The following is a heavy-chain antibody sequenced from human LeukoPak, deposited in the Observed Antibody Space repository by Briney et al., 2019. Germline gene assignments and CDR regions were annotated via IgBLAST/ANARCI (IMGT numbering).Heavy chain of an antibody. Sequence: NTGGSLRLSCAASGFTFSTYTMNWVRQPPGKGLEWIGEIYHSGSTNYNPSLKSRVTISVDKSKNQFALKLSSVTAADTAVYYCARGYIRGAFDIWGQGTMVTVSS. CDR1: GFTFSTYTM. V-gene: IGHV4-4*02. J-gene: IGHJ3*02. D-gene: IGHD3-10*01. CDR2: IYHSGST. CDR3: ARGYIRGAFDI.